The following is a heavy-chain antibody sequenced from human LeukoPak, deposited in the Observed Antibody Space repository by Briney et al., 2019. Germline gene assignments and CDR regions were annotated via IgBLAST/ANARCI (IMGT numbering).Heavy chain of an antibody. Sequence: GRSLRLSCAASGFTFSSYGMHWVRQAPGKGLEWVAVIWYDGSNKYYADSVKGRFTISRDNSKNTRYLQMNSLRAEDTAVYYCARSPRSGYDLYYYYYGMDVWGQGTTVTVSS. V-gene: IGHV3-33*01. J-gene: IGHJ6*02. CDR2: IWYDGSNK. D-gene: IGHD5-12*01. CDR1: GFTFSSYG. CDR3: ARSPRSGYDLYYYYYGMDV.